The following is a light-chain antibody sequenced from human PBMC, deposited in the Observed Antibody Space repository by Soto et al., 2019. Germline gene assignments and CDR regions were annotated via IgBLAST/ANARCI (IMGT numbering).Light chain of an antibody. CDR1: SSDVGGYNY. CDR3: SSYTSSSPVV. Sequence: QSALTQPASVSGSPGQSITISCTGTSSDVGGYNYVSWYQQHPGKAPKLMIYDVSNRPSGVSNRFSGSKSGNTASLTIAGLQAEDEADYYCSSYTSSSPVVFGGGNNLTVL. J-gene: IGLJ2*01. V-gene: IGLV2-14*01. CDR2: DVS.